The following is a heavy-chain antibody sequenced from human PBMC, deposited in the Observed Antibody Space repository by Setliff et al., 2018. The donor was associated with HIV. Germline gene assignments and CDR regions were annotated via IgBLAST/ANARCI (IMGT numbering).Heavy chain of an antibody. CDR1: GFSFANYW. CDR2: IKKDGGEI. D-gene: IGHD3-22*01. CDR3: ARAYNVYDYRFDSSGYDY. Sequence: GGSLRLSCATSGFSFANYWMDWVRQAPGKGLEWVATIKKDGGEIYYVDSVKGRFIASTDNAKNSLFLQMNSLKAEDTAVYYCARAYNVYDYRFDSSGYDYWGQGTLVTVSA. J-gene: IGHJ4*02. V-gene: IGHV3-7*03.